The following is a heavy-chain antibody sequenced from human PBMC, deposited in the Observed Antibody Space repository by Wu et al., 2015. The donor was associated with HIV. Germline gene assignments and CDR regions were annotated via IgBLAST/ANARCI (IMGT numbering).Heavy chain of an antibody. V-gene: IGHV1-2*02. CDR2: INPDTGDT. J-gene: IGHJ6*03. CDR1: GYTFTDYY. D-gene: IGHD3-9*01. CDR3: ARDWRFRGVFDDLYMDV. Sequence: VQLEQSGAQIQKSGASVTVSCKTSGYTFTDYYIHWVRQAPGHGLQWMGYINPDTGDTKYSQNFKGSVTMTRDTSLSTVYMVLTRPRLNDTAIYYCARDWRFRGVFDDLYMDVWGNGTTIVVSS.